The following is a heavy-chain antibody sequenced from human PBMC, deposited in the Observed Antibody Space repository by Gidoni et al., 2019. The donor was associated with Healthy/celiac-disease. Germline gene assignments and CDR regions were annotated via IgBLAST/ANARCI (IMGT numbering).Heavy chain of an antibody. Sequence: QVQLVQSGAEVKKPGASVKVSCKASGYTFTSYYMHWVRQAPGQGLEWMGIINPSGGSTSYAQKFQGRVTMTRDTSTSTVYMELSSLRSEDTAVYYCARDATKYYYDSSGYLYYFDYWGQGTLVTVSS. D-gene: IGHD3-22*01. V-gene: IGHV1-46*01. CDR1: GYTFTSYY. J-gene: IGHJ4*02. CDR2: INPSGGST. CDR3: ARDATKYYYDSSGYLYYFDY.